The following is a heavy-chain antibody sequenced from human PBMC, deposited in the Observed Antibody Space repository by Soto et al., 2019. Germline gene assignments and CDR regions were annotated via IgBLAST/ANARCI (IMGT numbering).Heavy chain of an antibody. Sequence: SVKVSCKASGFTFTSSAVQWVRQARGQRLEWIGWIVVGSGSTNYAHKFQERVTITRDMSTSTAYMELSSLRSEDTAVYYCARGDATKIVVTTYYAMDVWGQ. D-gene: IGHD3-9*01. V-gene: IGHV1-58*01. CDR2: IVVGSGST. CDR3: ARGDATKIVVTTYYAMDV. J-gene: IGHJ6*02. CDR1: GFTFTSSA.